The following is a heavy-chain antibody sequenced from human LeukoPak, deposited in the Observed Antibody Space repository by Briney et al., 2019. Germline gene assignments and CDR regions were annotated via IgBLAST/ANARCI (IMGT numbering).Heavy chain of an antibody. V-gene: IGHV4-4*02. Sequence: SETLSLTCAVSGGSISSSNWWSWVRQPPGKGLEWIGEIYHSGSTNYNPSLKSRVTISVDKSKNQFSLKLSSVTAADTAVYYCARAGLGSGSRAFDIWGQGTMVTVSS. J-gene: IGHJ3*02. CDR3: ARAGLGSGSRAFDI. D-gene: IGHD3-10*01. CDR2: IYHSGST. CDR1: GGSISSSNW.